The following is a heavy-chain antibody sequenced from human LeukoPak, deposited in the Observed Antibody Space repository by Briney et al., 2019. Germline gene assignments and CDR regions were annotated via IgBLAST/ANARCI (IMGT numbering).Heavy chain of an antibody. D-gene: IGHD3-22*01. Sequence: GGSLRLSCAASGFTFGSYWMSWVRQAPGKGLEWVANIKQDGSDKYYVDSVKGRFTISRDNAKSSLYLQMNSLRADDTAVYYCARDRALYDSRRGYYYTEDDYWGQGTLVTVSS. V-gene: IGHV3-7*01. CDR3: ARDRALYDSRRGYYYTEDDY. CDR1: GFTFGSYW. CDR2: IKQDGSDK. J-gene: IGHJ4*02.